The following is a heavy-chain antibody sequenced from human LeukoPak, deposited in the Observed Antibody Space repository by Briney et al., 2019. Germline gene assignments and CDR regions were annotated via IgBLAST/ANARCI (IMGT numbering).Heavy chain of an antibody. J-gene: IGHJ3*02. D-gene: IGHD3-3*01. CDR1: GFTFSSYS. Sequence: GGSLRLSCAASGFTFSSYSMNWVRQAPGKGLEWVSSIGSNSYIYYADSVKGRFTISRDNAKNSLYMQMNSLRAEDTAVYYCARPRDRSITIFGVDRDAFDIWGQGTMVTVSS. CDR3: ARPRDRSITIFGVDRDAFDI. CDR2: IGSNSYI. V-gene: IGHV3-21*01.